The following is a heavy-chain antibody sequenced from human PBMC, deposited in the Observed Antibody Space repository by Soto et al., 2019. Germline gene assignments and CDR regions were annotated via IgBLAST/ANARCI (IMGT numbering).Heavy chain of an antibody. J-gene: IGHJ3*02. CDR2: ISSSGSTI. V-gene: IGHV3-11*01. D-gene: IGHD6-19*01. CDR3: AKVVSQWPPDAFDI. CDR1: GFTFSDYY. Sequence: GGSLRLSCAASGFTFSDYYMSWIRQAPGKGLEWVSYISSSGSTIYYADSVKGRFTISRDNAKNSLYLQMDSLRAEDTAVYYCAKVVSQWPPDAFDIWGQGTMVTVSS.